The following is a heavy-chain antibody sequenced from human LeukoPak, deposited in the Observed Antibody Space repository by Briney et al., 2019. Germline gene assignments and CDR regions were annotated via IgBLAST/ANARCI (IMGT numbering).Heavy chain of an antibody. J-gene: IGHJ4*02. CDR1: GYTFTGYY. V-gene: IGHV1-18*04. Sequence: ASVKVSCKASGYTFTGYYMHWVRQAPGQGLEWMGWISAYNSNTNYAQIFQGRVTMTTDTSTSTGYMELRSLRSDDTAVYYCARDLDPGLAAAGHHFDHWGQGTLVTVSS. D-gene: IGHD6-13*01. CDR2: ISAYNSNT. CDR3: ARDLDPGLAAAGHHFDH.